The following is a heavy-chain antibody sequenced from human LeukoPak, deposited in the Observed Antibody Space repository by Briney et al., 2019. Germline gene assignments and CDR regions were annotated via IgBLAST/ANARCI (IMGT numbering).Heavy chain of an antibody. CDR2: ISGSGNSA. D-gene: IGHD3-16*01. J-gene: IGHJ4*02. Sequence: GRSLRLSCTASGFTFATYAMSWVRQAPGKGLEWVSVISGSGNSADYADSVKGRFTISRDNSKNTLYLQMKSLRAEDTALYYCAKGGGAYKPFDSWGQGTLVTVSS. CDR3: AKGGGAYKPFDS. V-gene: IGHV3-23*01. CDR1: GFTFATYA.